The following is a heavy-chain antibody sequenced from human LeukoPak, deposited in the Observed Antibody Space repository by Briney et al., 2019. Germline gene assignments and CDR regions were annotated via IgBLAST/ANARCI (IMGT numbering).Heavy chain of an antibody. D-gene: IGHD3-22*01. J-gene: IGHJ4*02. CDR2: IYYSGST. CDR3: ARVTGYMIEDYFDY. V-gene: IGHV4-59*01. CDR1: GGSISSYY. Sequence: SETLSLTCTVSGGSISSYYWSRIWQPPGKGLEWIGYIYYSGSTNYNPSLKSRVTISVDTSKNQFSLRLSSVTAADTAVYYCARVTGYMIEDYFDYWGQGTLVTVSS.